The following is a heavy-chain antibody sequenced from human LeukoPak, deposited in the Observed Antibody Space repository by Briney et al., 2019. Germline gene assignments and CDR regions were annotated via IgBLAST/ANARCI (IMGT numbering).Heavy chain of an antibody. J-gene: IGHJ4*02. CDR2: IYTSGST. D-gene: IGHD3-3*01. V-gene: IGHV4-61*02. CDR3: ARSPYYDFWSGYYERFDY. CDR1: GGSISSGSYY. Sequence: SQTLSLTCTVSGGSISSGSYYWSWTRQPAGKGLEWIGRIYTSGSTNYNPSLKSRVTISVDTSKNQFSLKLSSVTAADTAVYYCARSPYYDFWSGYYERFDYWGQGTLVTVSS.